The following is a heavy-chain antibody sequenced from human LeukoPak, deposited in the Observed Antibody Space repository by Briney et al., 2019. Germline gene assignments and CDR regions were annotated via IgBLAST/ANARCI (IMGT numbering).Heavy chain of an antibody. J-gene: IGHJ6*02. CDR3: TKDLLPGGADV. Sequence: GGSLRLSCAASGFSFSNFWMHWVRQAPGKGLVCVSHISSDGSTTTYADSVKGRFTISRDNAKNSLFLQMNSLRPEDTALYYCTKDLLPGGADVWGQGTTVTVSS. D-gene: IGHD1-14*01. V-gene: IGHV3-74*01. CDR1: GFSFSNFW. CDR2: ISSDGSTT.